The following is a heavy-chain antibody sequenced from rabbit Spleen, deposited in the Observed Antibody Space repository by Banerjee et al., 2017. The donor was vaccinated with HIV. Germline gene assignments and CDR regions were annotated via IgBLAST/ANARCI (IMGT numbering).Heavy chain of an antibody. CDR1: GVSFSGNSY. Sequence: QSLEESGGDLVKPGASLTLTCTASGVSFSGNSYMCWVRQDPGKGLEWIVCIDTSDGDTDYANWPKGRFTISKASSTTVTLKMTSLTAADTATYFCARNYVNAFDPWGQGTLVTVS. J-gene: IGHJ2*01. CDR2: IDTSDGDT. D-gene: IGHD1-1*01. V-gene: IGHV1S40*01. CDR3: ARNYVNAFDP.